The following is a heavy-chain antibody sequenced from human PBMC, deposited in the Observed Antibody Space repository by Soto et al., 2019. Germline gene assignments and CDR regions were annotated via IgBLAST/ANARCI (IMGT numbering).Heavy chain of an antibody. CDR2: VSAYNGNT. V-gene: IGHV1-18*01. J-gene: IGHJ6*03. CDR1: GYTFSNEA. Sequence: ASVKVSCKAPGYTFSNEAITLMRQAPGHGLEWMGWVSAYNGNTNYAQKFKGRVTMNTDTSTITAYMEVRSLRYYDTAVYFCASTPRYYYNYMMYWGKGTTVTASS. CDR3: ASTPRYYYNYMMY.